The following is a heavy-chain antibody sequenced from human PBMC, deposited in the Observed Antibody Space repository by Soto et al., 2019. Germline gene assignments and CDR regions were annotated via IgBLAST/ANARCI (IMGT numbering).Heavy chain of an antibody. J-gene: IGHJ3*02. V-gene: IGHV3-30*18. CDR1: GFTFSSYG. D-gene: IGHD1-26*01. CDR3: AKVGLVGATVDAFDI. Sequence: QVQLVESGGGVVQPGRSLRLSCAASGFTFSSYGMHWVRQAPGKGLEWVAVISYDGSNKYYADSVKGRFTISRDSSKNTLYLQMNSLRAEDTAVYYCAKVGLVGATVDAFDIWGQGTMVTVSS. CDR2: ISYDGSNK.